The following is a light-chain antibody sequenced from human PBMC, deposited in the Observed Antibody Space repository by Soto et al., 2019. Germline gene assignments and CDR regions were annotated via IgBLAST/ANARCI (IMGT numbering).Light chain of an antibody. J-gene: IGLJ3*02. Sequence: QSVLTQPASVSGSPGQSITISCTGASSDVGNCNCVSWYQQHPGKAPKLMIYEVSNRPSGVSDRFSGSKAGNTASLTISGLQAEDEADYYCATWDDSLSGWVFGGGTKVTVL. CDR1: SSDVGNCNC. V-gene: IGLV2-14*01. CDR3: ATWDDSLSGWV. CDR2: EVS.